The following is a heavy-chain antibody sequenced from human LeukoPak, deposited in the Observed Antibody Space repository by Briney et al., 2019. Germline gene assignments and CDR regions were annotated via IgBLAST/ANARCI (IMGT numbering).Heavy chain of an antibody. D-gene: IGHD3-22*01. Sequence: GGSLRLSCAASGLTFSNFPMHWVRQAPGKGLEWVALIQDDGATTNYVDSVRGRFTISRDNSKSTVYLQMNSLKPDDTAVYYCETQSITLVVVISPFDYWGQGTLVTVSS. CDR2: IQDDGATT. CDR3: ETQSITLVVVISPFDY. CDR1: GLTFSNFP. V-gene: IGHV3-30*02. J-gene: IGHJ4*02.